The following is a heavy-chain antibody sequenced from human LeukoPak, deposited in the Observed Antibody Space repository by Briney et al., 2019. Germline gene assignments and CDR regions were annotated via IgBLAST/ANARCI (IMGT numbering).Heavy chain of an antibody. CDR1: GYTFTGYY. D-gene: IGHD3-10*01. CDR3: ARGGNYYGSGSFHLGFYYFDY. V-gene: IGHV1-2*02. CDR2: INPNSGGT. Sequence: ASVKVSCKASGYTFTGYYMHWVRQAPGQGLEWMGWINPNSGGTSYAQKFQDRVTMTRDTSITTAYMELSRLKSDDTAVYYCARGGNYYGSGSFHLGFYYFDYWGQGTLSPSPQ. J-gene: IGHJ4*02.